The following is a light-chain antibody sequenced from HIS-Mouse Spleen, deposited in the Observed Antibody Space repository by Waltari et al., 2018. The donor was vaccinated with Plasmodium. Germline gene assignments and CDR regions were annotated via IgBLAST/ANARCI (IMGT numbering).Light chain of an antibody. CDR1: QSVNRN. J-gene: IGKJ3*01. V-gene: IGKV3-15*01. CDR2: GAS. CDR3: QQYNNWSFT. Sequence: EIVMTQSPATMSVSPGERATLSFRASQSVNRNLAWYQQIPGQAPRLLIYGASTRSTGIPARCSGSGSGTEFTLTISSLQSEDFAVYYCQQYNNWSFTFGPGTKVDIK.